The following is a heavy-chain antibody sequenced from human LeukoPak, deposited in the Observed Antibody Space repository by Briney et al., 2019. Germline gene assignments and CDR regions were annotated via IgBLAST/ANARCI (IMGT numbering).Heavy chain of an antibody. D-gene: IGHD3-22*01. Sequence: PGRSLRLSCAASGFTFSSYAMHWVRQAPGKGLEWVAVISYDGSNKYYADSVKGRFTISRDNSKNTLYLQMNSLRAEDTAVYYCARDSPYDSSGYYVGDWGQGNLVTVSS. V-gene: IGHV3-30-3*01. CDR1: GFTFSSYA. J-gene: IGHJ4*02. CDR3: ARDSPYDSSGYYVGD. CDR2: ISYDGSNK.